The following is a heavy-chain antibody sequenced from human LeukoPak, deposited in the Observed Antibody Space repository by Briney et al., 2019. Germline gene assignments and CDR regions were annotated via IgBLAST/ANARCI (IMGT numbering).Heavy chain of an antibody. D-gene: IGHD4-17*01. J-gene: IGHJ1*01. Sequence: ASVTVSCKASGYTFTSYGISWVRQAPGQGLEWMGWISAYNGNTNYAQKLQGRVTMTTDTSTSTAYMELRSLRSDDTAVYYCARDDYGDESAEYFQHWGQGTLVTVSS. CDR2: ISAYNGNT. CDR1: GYTFTSYG. V-gene: IGHV1-18*01. CDR3: ARDDYGDESAEYFQH.